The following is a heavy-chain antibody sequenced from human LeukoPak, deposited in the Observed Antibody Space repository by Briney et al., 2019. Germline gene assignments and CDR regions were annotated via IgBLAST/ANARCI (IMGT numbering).Heavy chain of an antibody. CDR3: ANDPIPGRIAAAGTGLFDY. CDR2: ISSNGGST. CDR1: GFTFSSYA. J-gene: IGHJ4*02. Sequence: GGTLRLSCSASGFTFSSYAMHWVRQAPGKGLEYVSAISSNGGSTYDADSVKGRFTISRDNSKNTLYLQMNSLRAEDTAVYYCANDPIPGRIAAAGTGLFDYWGQGTLVTVSS. V-gene: IGHV3-64*04. D-gene: IGHD6-13*01.